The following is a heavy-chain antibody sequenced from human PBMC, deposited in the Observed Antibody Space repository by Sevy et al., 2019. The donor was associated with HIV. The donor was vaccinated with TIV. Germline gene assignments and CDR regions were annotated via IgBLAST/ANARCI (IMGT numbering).Heavy chain of an antibody. J-gene: IGHJ6*02. CDR2: ISYDGSHK. CDR1: GFTFSNYA. Sequence: GGSLRLSCVASGFTFSNYAMHWVRQAPGKGLEWVAVISYDGSHKYYADSVKGRFTISRDNSKNTLDLQMHRLRADDTAVYYCVGDSRWTLIVVVEVGGMDVWGQGTTVTVSS. D-gene: IGHD3-22*01. CDR3: VGDSRWTLIVVVEVGGMDV. V-gene: IGHV3-30-3*01.